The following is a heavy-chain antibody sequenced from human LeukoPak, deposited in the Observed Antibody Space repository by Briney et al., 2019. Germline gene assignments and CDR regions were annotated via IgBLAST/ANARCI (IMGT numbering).Heavy chain of an antibody. V-gene: IGHV3-30*18. CDR3: AKRGFGDFPPWFDP. Sequence: GRSLRLSCAASGFTFSSSGFHWVRQAPGKGLEWVAVISYDASNKFYADSVKGRFTISRDNSKNTVYLQMNSLRAEDTAVYYCAKRGFGDFPPWFDPWGQGTLVTVSS. J-gene: IGHJ5*02. CDR2: ISYDASNK. CDR1: GFTFSSSG. D-gene: IGHD3-10*01.